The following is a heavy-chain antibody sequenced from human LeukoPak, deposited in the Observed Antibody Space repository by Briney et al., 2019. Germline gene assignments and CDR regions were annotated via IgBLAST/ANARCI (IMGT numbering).Heavy chain of an antibody. V-gene: IGHV4-34*01. CDR3: ARDQRIEVAGLSFRYYYYMDV. CDR1: GGSFSGYY. D-gene: IGHD5-24*01. CDR2: INHSGST. J-gene: IGHJ6*03. Sequence: SETLSLTCAVYGGSFSGYYWSWIRQPPGKGLEWIGEINHSGSTNYNPSLKSRVTITVDTSKNQFSLKLSSVTAADTAVYYCARDQRIEVAGLSFRYYYYMDVWGKGTTVTISS.